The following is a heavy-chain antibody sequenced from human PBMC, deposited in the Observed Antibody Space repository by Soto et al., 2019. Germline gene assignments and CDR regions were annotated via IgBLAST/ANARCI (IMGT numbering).Heavy chain of an antibody. CDR2: RNPNSGNT. CDR1: GYTFTSDD. CDR3: TRILYGDNVDY. Sequence: QVQLVQSGAEVKKPGASVKVSCKASGYTFTSDDINWVRQATGQGLEWMGWRNPNSGNTGYAQKFQDRVTMTRNTSISTAYTDLSSLRSEDPAVYYCTRILYGDNVDYWGQGNLLTVSS. D-gene: IGHD4-17*01. J-gene: IGHJ4*02. V-gene: IGHV1-8*01.